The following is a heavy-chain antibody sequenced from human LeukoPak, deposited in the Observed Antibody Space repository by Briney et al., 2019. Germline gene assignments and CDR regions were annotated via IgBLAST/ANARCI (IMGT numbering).Heavy chain of an antibody. CDR1: GFTFDDYG. V-gene: IGHV3-20*04. CDR3: ARGARGVSGYYFDY. CDR2: INWNGGST. J-gene: IGHJ4*02. D-gene: IGHD3-10*01. Sequence: PGGSLRLSCAASGFTFDDYGMSWVRQAPGKGLEWVSGINWNGGSTGYADSVKGRFTISRDNAKSSLYLQMNSLRAEDTALYYCARGARGVSGYYFDYWGQGTLVTVSS.